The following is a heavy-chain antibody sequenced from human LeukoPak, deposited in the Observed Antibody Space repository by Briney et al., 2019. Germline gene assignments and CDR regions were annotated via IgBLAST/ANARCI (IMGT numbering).Heavy chain of an antibody. J-gene: IGHJ6*03. CDR1: GYTFTSYA. CDR3: ARGVGATISYYHYYIDV. CDR2: MNPNTGNT. V-gene: IGHV1-8*03. D-gene: IGHD1-26*01. Sequence: ASVKVSCKASGYTFTSYAMNWVRQASGQGLEWMGWMNPNTGNTGYAQKFQGRVTITRNTSISTVYMELSSLRSEDTAVYYCARGVGATISYYHYYIDVWGKGTTVTVSS.